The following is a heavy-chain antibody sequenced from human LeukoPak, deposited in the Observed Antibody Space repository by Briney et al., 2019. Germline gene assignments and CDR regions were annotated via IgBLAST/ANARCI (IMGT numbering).Heavy chain of an antibody. CDR2: IANGGSTI. D-gene: IGHD3-9*01. CDR3: ARSIGLTGGGVDV. V-gene: IGHV3-11*01. CDR1: GFTFSDYN. J-gene: IGHJ6*01. Sequence: PGGSLRLSCAASGFTFSDYNMNWVRQAPGKGLEWVSYIANGGSTIHHADSVKGRFTISRDNAKKTLYLQMNSLRAEDTAVYYCARSIGLTGGGVDVWGQGATVTVSS.